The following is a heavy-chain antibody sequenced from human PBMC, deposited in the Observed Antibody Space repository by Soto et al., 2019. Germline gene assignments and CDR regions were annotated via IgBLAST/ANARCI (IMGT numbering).Heavy chain of an antibody. J-gene: IGHJ4*02. D-gene: IGHD6-13*01. Sequence: SETLSLTCTVSGGSISSSSYYWGWIRQPPGKGLEWIGSIYYSGSTYYNPSLKSRVTISVDTSKNQFSLKLSSVTAADTAVYYCARDRSFRPATRPQHDPIDYWGQGTLVTVSS. V-gene: IGHV4-39*07. CDR2: IYYSGST. CDR3: ARDRSFRPATRPQHDPIDY. CDR1: GGSISSSSYY.